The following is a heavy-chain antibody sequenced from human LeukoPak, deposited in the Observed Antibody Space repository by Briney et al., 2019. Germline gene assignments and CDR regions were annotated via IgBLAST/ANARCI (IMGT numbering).Heavy chain of an antibody. CDR3: ASSGYSSSWFLTH. CDR1: GFTFSSYS. J-gene: IGHJ4*02. Sequence: GGSLRLSCAASGFTFSSYSMNWVRQAPGKGLEWVSSISSSSSYIYYADSVKGRFTISRDNAKNSLYLQMNSLRAEDTAVYYCASSGYSSSWFLTHWGQGTLVTVSS. D-gene: IGHD6-13*01. CDR2: ISSSSSYI. V-gene: IGHV3-21*01.